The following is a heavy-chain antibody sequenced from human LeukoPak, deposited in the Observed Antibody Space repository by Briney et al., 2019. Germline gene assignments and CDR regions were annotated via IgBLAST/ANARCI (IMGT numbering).Heavy chain of an antibody. CDR3: ASHYYDSSGYPAGAFDI. CDR1: GYTFTSYA. J-gene: IGHJ3*02. Sequence: ASVKVSCKASGYTFTSYAMNWVRQAPGQGLEWMGGIIPIFGTANYAQKFQGRVTITTDESTSTAYMELSSLRSEDTAVYYCASHYYDSSGYPAGAFDIWGQGTMVTVSS. D-gene: IGHD3-22*01. V-gene: IGHV1-69*05. CDR2: IIPIFGTA.